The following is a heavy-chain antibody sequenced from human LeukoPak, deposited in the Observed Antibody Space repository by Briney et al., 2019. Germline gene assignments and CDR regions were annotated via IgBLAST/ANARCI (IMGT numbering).Heavy chain of an antibody. J-gene: IGHJ4*02. CDR2: IIPIFGTA. CDR1: GGTFSSYA. Sequence: SVKVSCKASGGTFSSYAISWVRQAPGQGLEWMGGIIPIFGTANYAQKFQGRVTITTDESTSTAYMELSSLRSEDTAVYYCARGGRGYDFWSGYYEGGSFAYWGQGTLVTVSS. D-gene: IGHD3-3*01. V-gene: IGHV1-69*05. CDR3: ARGGRGYDFWSGYYEGGSFAY.